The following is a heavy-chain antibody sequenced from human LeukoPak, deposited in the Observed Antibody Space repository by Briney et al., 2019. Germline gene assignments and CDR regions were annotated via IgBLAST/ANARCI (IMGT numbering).Heavy chain of an antibody. J-gene: IGHJ4*02. D-gene: IGHD3-22*01. CDR1: GFTFSSYW. CDR3: ARVGSSGYYYAFDY. CDR2: IKQDGSEK. V-gene: IGHV3-7*03. Sequence: LAGGSLRLSCTASGFTFSSYWMTWVRRAPGKGLEWVANIKQDGSEKYYVDSVKGRFTISRDNAKNSLYLRMNSLRAEDTALYYCARVGSSGYYYAFDYWGQGTLVTVSS.